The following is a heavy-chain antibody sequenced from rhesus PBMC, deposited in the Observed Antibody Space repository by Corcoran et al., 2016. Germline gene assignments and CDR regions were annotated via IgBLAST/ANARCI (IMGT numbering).Heavy chain of an antibody. Sequence: EVQLVESGGGLVQPGGSLRLSCAASGFTFSSYDLSWVRPALGKGLEWVSSISNTGKTIYYADSVKGRFTISRDNAKNSLSLQMNSLKTEDTAVYYCARQYSTAVSNWGQGVLVTVSS. CDR1: GFTFSSYD. CDR3: ARQYSTAVSN. V-gene: IGHV3S4*01. CDR2: ISNTGKTI. J-gene: IGHJ4*01. D-gene: IGHD2-15*01.